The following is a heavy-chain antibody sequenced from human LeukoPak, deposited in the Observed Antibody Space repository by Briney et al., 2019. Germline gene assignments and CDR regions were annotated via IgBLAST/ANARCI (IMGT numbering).Heavy chain of an antibody. CDR2: ISGSGDRT. CDR1: GFTFNTYA. CDR3: AKDTSRDGGKSGGYYQD. J-gene: IGHJ1*01. Sequence: GGSLRLSCAASGFTFNTYAMSWVRQAPGKGLEWVSIISGSGDRTYYADSVKGRFTISRDNSKNTLHLQMNGLRAEDTAVYYCAKDTSRDGGKSGGYYQDWGQGTLVTVSS. D-gene: IGHD4-23*01. V-gene: IGHV3-23*01.